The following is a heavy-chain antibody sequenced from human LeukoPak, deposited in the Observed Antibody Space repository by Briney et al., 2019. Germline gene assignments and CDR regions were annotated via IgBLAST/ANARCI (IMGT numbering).Heavy chain of an antibody. V-gene: IGHV4-39*07. CDR2: IYYSGST. J-gene: IGHJ4*02. Sequence: SETLSLTCTVSGGSISSSSYYWGWIRQPPGKGLEWIGSIYYSGSTNYNPSLKSRVTMSVDTSKNQFSLKLSSVTAADTAVYYCAREVSYFDYWGQGTLVTVSS. CDR3: AREVSYFDY. CDR1: GGSISSSSYY.